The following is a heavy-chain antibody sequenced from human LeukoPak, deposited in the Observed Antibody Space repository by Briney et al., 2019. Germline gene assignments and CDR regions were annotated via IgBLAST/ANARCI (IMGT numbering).Heavy chain of an antibody. Sequence: ASVKVSCKASGYTFTDYYIHWVRQAPGQGLEWMGWINLNSGGTNYAQKFQGRVTMTRDTSISTAYMELSRLRSDDTAVYYCARVRGSGSYLFDYWGQGTLVTVSS. CDR1: GYTFTDYY. J-gene: IGHJ4*02. V-gene: IGHV1-2*02. D-gene: IGHD3-10*01. CDR3: ARVRGSGSYLFDY. CDR2: INLNSGGT.